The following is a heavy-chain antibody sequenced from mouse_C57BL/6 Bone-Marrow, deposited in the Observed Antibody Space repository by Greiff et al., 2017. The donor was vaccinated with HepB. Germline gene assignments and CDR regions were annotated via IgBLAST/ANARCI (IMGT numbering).Heavy chain of an antibody. J-gene: IGHJ4*01. CDR1: GYTFTSYG. V-gene: IGHV1-81*01. CDR3: VFPMDY. Sequence: QVQLKESGAELARPGASVKLSCKASGYTFTSYGISWVKQRTGQGLEWIGEIYPRSGNTYYNEKFKGKATLTADKSSSTAYMELRSLTSEDSAVYFCVFPMDYWGQGTSVTVSS. CDR2: IYPRSGNT.